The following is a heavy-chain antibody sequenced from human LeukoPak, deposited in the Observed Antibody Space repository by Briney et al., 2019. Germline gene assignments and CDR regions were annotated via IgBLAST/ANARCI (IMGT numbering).Heavy chain of an antibody. J-gene: IGHJ4*02. D-gene: IGHD5-24*01. CDR3: ARHQGWLQWEY. CDR2: IYATET. Sequence: SETLSLTCTVSGASISDYYWSWIRQSAGKGLEWIGRIYATETDFNPSLKSRLTMSIDTSKNQFSLKLRSVTAADTGVYYCARHQGWLQWEYWGQGTLVIVSS. CDR1: GASISDYY. V-gene: IGHV4-4*07.